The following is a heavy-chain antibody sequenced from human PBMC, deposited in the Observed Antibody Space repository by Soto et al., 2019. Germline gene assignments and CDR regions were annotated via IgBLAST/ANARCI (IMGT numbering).Heavy chain of an antibody. V-gene: IGHV1-46*01. J-gene: IGHJ4*02. Sequence: ASVKVSCKASGYTFTSYYMHWVRQAPGQGLEWMGIINPSGGSTSYAQKFQGRVTMTRDTSTSTVYMELSSLRAEDTAVYYCARGHYDFWSGYSYYYFDYWGQGTLVTVSS. CDR3: ARGHYDFWSGYSYYYFDY. CDR2: INPSGGST. D-gene: IGHD3-3*01. CDR1: GYTFTSYY.